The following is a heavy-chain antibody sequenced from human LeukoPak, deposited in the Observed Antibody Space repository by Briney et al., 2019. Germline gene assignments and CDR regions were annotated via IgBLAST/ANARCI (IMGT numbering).Heavy chain of an antibody. Sequence: SETLSLTCTVSGGSISSYYWSWIRQPPGKGLEWIGYIYTSGSTNYNPSLKSRVTISVDTSKNQFSLKLSSATAADTAVYYCARHGWELRYPYYFDYWGQGTLVTVSS. CDR1: GGSISSYY. CDR2: IYTSGST. J-gene: IGHJ4*02. D-gene: IGHD1-26*01. CDR3: ARHGWELRYPYYFDY. V-gene: IGHV4-4*09.